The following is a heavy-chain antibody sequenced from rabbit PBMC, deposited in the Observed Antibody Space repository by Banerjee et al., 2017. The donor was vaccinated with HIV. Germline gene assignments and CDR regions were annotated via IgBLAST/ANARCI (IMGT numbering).Heavy chain of an antibody. CDR1: GFDFSSNA. J-gene: IGHJ4*01. CDR2: ISGGSSGSA. V-gene: IGHV1S40*01. D-gene: IGHD2-1*01. CDR3: ARDYGGDADYGAVFYL. Sequence: QSLEESGGDLVKPGASLTLTCTASGFDFSSNAMCWVRQAPGKGLEWIACISGGSSGSAYYASWAKGRFTISKTSLTTVTLQMTSLTAADTATYFCARDYGGDADYGAVFYLWGPGTLVTVS.